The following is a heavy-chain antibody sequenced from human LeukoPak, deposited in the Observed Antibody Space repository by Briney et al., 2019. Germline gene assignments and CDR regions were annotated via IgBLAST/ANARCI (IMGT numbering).Heavy chain of an antibody. D-gene: IGHD1-26*01. Sequence: GGSLRLSCAASGFTFSNYWMHWVRQAPGKGLVWVSRISSDGSSTSYADSVKGRFTISSDNAENTLYLQMNSLRAEDTAVYFCARGYGSYADYWGRGTLVTVSS. CDR3: ARGYGSYADY. V-gene: IGHV3-74*01. J-gene: IGHJ4*02. CDR1: GFTFSNYW. CDR2: ISSDGSST.